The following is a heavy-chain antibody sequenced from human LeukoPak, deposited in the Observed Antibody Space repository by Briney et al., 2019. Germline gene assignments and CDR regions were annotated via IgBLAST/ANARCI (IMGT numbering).Heavy chain of an antibody. CDR1: GFTVSSNY. CDR2: IYIGGST. CDR3: ARGTTTGGSFLDY. Sequence: GGSLRLSCAASGFTVSSNYMSWVRQAPGKGLEGVSVIYIGGSTSNTDSVKGRFTISRDNSRNTLYLQMNSLRAEDTAVYYCARGTTTGGSFLDYWGQGTLVTVSS. D-gene: IGHD1-1*01. J-gene: IGHJ4*02. V-gene: IGHV3-66*01.